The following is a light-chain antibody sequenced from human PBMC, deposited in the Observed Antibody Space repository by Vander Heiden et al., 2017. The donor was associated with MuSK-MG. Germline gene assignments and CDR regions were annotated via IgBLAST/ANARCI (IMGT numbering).Light chain of an antibody. CDR3: QAWDSSTQVV. J-gene: IGLJ2*01. CDR1: KLGDVY. CDR2: QDN. Sequence: SYELTQPPSVSVSPGQTASISCSGDKLGDVYAYWYQQKPGQSPVLVIFQDNKRPSGIPERFSGSNSGNTDTLTISGTQAMDEADYYCQAWDSSTQVVFGGGTKLTVL. V-gene: IGLV3-1*01.